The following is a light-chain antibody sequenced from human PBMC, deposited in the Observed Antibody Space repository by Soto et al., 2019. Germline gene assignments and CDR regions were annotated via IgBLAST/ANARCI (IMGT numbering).Light chain of an antibody. J-gene: IGKJ4*01. CDR2: AAS. Sequence: AIRMTQSPSSLSASTGDRVTITCRASQGISSYLAWYQQKPGKAPKLLIYAASTLQSGVPSRFSGSGSGPDFTLIISCLQSEDFATYYCQQYYSYPLTFGGGTKVEIK. CDR3: QQYYSYPLT. V-gene: IGKV1-8*01. CDR1: QGISSY.